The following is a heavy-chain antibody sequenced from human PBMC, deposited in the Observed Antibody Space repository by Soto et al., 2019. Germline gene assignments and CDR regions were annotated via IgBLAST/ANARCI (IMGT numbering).Heavy chain of an antibody. D-gene: IGHD2-2*01. Sequence: ASVKVSCKASGGTFSSYAISWVRQAPGQGLEWMGGIIPISGTANYAQKFQGRVTITADESTSTAYMELSSLRSEDTAVYYCARSQGSSTSLEIYYCYYYGMDVWGQGTTVTVSS. CDR2: IIPISGTA. J-gene: IGHJ6*02. CDR1: GGTFSSYA. V-gene: IGHV1-69*13. CDR3: ARSQGSSTSLEIYYCYYYGMDV.